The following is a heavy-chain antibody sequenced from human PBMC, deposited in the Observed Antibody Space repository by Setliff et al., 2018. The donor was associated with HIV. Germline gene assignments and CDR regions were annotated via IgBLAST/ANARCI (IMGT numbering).Heavy chain of an antibody. CDR2: VNHSGTT. J-gene: IGHJ5*02. D-gene: IGHD3-3*01. CDR1: GTSFSDYY. CDR3: ARDRRSIFGVDTKNWFDP. Sequence: SETLSLTCAVYGTSFSDYYWTWIRQPPGKGLEWIGEVNHSGTTNYNTSLKSRVTISGDTSKKQFSLKLSSVTAADTAVYYCARDRRSIFGVDTKNWFDPLGQGTLVTVSS. V-gene: IGHV4-34*01.